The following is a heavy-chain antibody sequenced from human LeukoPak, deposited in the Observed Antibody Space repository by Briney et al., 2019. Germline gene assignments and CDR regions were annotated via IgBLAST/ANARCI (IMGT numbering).Heavy chain of an antibody. Sequence: SETLSLTCTVSGRSISRHYWSWLRQPPGKGLEWIGYISKSGTPTYNPSLKSRVTISGDTSKNQFSLKLTSVTAADTAVYYCARDLGAGEYDSWGQGTLVAVSS. D-gene: IGHD3-10*01. CDR1: GRSISRHY. V-gene: IGHV4-59*11. CDR3: ARDLGAGEYDS. CDR2: ISKSGTP. J-gene: IGHJ4*02.